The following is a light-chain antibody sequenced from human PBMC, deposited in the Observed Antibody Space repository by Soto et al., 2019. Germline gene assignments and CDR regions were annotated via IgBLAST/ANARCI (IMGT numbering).Light chain of an antibody. V-gene: IGKV3-20*01. CDR1: QSVSSSY. J-gene: IGKJ1*01. CDR3: QHYGSSLWT. CDR2: GAS. Sequence: EILLAQSPGTLSLSPGERATLSCSASQSVSSSYLACYQQKPGQAPRLLISGASSRATGIPDRFSGSGSGTDFTLTISRLEPEDFAVYFCQHYGSSLWTFGQGTKVDIK.